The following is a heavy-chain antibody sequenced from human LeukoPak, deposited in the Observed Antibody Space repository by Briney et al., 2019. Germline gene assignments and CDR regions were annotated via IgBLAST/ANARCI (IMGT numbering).Heavy chain of an antibody. CDR1: GLTVRTSS. Sequence: PGGSLRLSCATSGLTVRTSSMSWVRQAPGKGLEWVSYISSSGTTIYYAGSVKGRFTISRDNGKNSLYLQMNSLRDEDTAVYYCSRESRYSSDYWGQGTLVTVSS. V-gene: IGHV3-48*02. J-gene: IGHJ4*02. D-gene: IGHD6-13*01. CDR3: SRESRYSSDY. CDR2: ISSSGTTI.